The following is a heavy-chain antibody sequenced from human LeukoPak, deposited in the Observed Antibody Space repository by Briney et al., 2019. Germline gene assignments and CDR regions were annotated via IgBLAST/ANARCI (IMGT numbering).Heavy chain of an antibody. J-gene: IGHJ3*01. CDR3: VRVTSQFFDSGAHDAFDL. CDR1: GFTFDDYA. V-gene: IGHV3-20*04. D-gene: IGHD3-22*01. Sequence: PGGSLRLSCAVSGFTFDDYAMSWVRQPPGKGLEWLSHINYDGGSTSSADSVRGRFAISRDNAQNSLFLQMNSLRGDDTALYYCVRVTSQFFDSGAHDAFDLWGQGTMVTVSS. CDR2: INYDGGST.